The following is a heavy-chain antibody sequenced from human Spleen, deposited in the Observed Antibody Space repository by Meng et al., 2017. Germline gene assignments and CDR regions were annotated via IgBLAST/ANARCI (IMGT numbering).Heavy chain of an antibody. V-gene: IGHV4-34*01. CDR1: GGSFSDYY. Sequence: QVQIQHWGQGLFKPSETLSLTCVVSGGSFSDYYWSWIRQPPGKGLEWIGEINHSGSTNYNPSLESRATISVDTSQNNLSLKLSSVTAADSAVYYCARGPTTMAHDFDYWGQGTLVTVSS. J-gene: IGHJ4*02. CDR3: ARGPTTMAHDFDY. CDR2: INHSGST. D-gene: IGHD4-11*01.